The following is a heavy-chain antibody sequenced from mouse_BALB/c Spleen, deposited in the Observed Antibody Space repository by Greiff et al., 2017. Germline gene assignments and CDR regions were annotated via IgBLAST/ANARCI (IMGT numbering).Heavy chain of an antibody. V-gene: IGHV1S137*01. CDR2: ISTYYGDA. CDR1: GYTFTDYA. Sequence: VQLQQSGAELVRPGVSVKISCKGSGYTFTDYAMHWVKQSHAKSLEWIGVISTYYGDASYNQKFKGKATMTVDKSSSTAYMELARLTSEDSAIYYCARGGIYYDYDYFDYWGQGTTLTVSS. CDR3: ARGGIYYDYDYFDY. D-gene: IGHD2-4*01. J-gene: IGHJ2*01.